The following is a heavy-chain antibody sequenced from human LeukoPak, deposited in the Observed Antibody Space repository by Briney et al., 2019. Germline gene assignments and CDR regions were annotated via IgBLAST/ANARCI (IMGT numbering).Heavy chain of an antibody. CDR3: ARGGYSGYEIVNWFDP. CDR1: GFTFSSYG. V-gene: IGHV3-23*01. CDR2: IGGSGGST. Sequence: TGGSLRLSCAGSGFTFSSYGMSWVRQAPGKGLEWVSAIGGSGGSTYYADSVKGRFTISRDNSKNTLYLQMNSLRAEDTAVYYCARGGYSGYEIVNWFDPWGQGTLVTVSS. J-gene: IGHJ5*02. D-gene: IGHD5-12*01.